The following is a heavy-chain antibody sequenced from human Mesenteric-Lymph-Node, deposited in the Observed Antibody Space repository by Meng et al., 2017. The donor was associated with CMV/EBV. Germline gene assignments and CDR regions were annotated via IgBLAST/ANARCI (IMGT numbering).Heavy chain of an antibody. CDR3: ARERYYYDWGSPYGMDV. Sequence: GGSLRLSCAASGFTVSANYMSWVRQAPGKGLEWVSVIYSGAATYYADSVKGRFTISSDNSKNTLYLQMNSLRAEDTAVYYCARERYYYDWGSPYGMDVWGQGTTVTVSS. CDR2: IYSGAAT. D-gene: IGHD3-10*02. CDR1: GFTVSANY. J-gene: IGHJ6*02. V-gene: IGHV3-53*01.